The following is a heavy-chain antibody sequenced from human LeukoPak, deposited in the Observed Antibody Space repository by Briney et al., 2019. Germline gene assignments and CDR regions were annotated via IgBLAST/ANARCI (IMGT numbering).Heavy chain of an antibody. CDR2: ISGSGGST. D-gene: IGHD5-18*01. Sequence: GGSLRLSCAASGFTFSSYAMSWVRQAPGKGLEWVSAISGSGGSTYYADSVKGRFTISRDNAKNSLYLQMNSLRAEDTAVYYCARLRGYSYGYYDYWGQGTLVTVSS. V-gene: IGHV3-23*01. J-gene: IGHJ4*02. CDR3: ARLRGYSYGYYDY. CDR1: GFTFSSYA.